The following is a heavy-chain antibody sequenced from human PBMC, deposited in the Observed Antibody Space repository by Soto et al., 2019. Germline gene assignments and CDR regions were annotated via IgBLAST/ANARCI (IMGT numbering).Heavy chain of an antibody. CDR1: GGTFSSYA. Sequence: SVKVSCKASGGTFSSYAISCVRQAPGQGLEWMGGIIPIFGTANYAQKFQGRVTITADESTSTAYMELSSLRSEDTAVYYCARSDPSFYYGSGSSSPPTNWFAPWGQGTLVTVSS. J-gene: IGHJ5*02. CDR3: ARSDPSFYYGSGSSSPPTNWFAP. CDR2: IIPIFGTA. V-gene: IGHV1-69*13. D-gene: IGHD3-10*01.